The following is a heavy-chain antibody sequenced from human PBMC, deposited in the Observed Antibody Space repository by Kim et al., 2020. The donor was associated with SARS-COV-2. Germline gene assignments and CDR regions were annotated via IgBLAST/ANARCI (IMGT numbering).Heavy chain of an antibody. Sequence: YADSVKGRFTIARDNAKNSLYLQMNSLRAEDTAVYYCAREVVATRYGMDVWGQGTTVTVSS. CDR3: AREVVATRYGMDV. V-gene: IGHV3-21*01. D-gene: IGHD2-15*01. J-gene: IGHJ6*02.